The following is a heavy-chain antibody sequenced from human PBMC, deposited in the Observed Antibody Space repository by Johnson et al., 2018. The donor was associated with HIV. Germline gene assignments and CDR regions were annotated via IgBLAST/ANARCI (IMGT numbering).Heavy chain of an antibody. Sequence: VQLVESGGGVVQPGGSLRLSCAASGFTFRSNGMHWVRQAPGKGLEWIGRIKSKTDGGTTDYAAPVKGRFTISRDDSKDTLYLQVNSLKTEDTAVYYCTTYTTMVTMYVEIKGGAFDIWGQGTMVTVSS. J-gene: IGHJ3*02. CDR2: IKSKTDGGTT. CDR1: GFTFRSNG. D-gene: IGHD5-18*01. V-gene: IGHV3-15*01. CDR3: TTYTTMVTMYVEIKGGAFDI.